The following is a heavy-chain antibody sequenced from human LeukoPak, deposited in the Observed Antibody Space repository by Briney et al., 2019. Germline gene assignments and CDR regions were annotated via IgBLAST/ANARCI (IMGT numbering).Heavy chain of an antibody. V-gene: IGHV3-23*01. Sequence: PGGSLRLSCAASGFTFSSYAMSWVRQAPGKGLEWVSATSGSGGSTYYADSVKGRFTISRDNSKNTLFLQMNSLRAEDTAVYYCTRYNNDHFDYWGQGTLVTVSS. D-gene: IGHD1-14*01. CDR2: TSGSGGST. CDR1: GFTFSSYA. CDR3: TRYNNDHFDY. J-gene: IGHJ4*02.